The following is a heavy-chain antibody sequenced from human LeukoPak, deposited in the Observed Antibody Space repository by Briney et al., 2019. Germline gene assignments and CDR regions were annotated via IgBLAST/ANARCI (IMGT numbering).Heavy chain of an antibody. CDR1: GFTFSSYA. J-gene: IGHJ4*02. CDR3: ATITYSYGLGGFDY. Sequence: PGGSLGLSCAASGFTFSSYAMSWVRQAPGKGLEWVSAISGSGGSTYYADSVKGRFTISRDNSKNTLYLQMNSLRAEDTAVYYCATITYSYGLGGFDYWGQGTLVIVSS. D-gene: IGHD5-18*01. CDR2: ISGSGGST. V-gene: IGHV3-23*01.